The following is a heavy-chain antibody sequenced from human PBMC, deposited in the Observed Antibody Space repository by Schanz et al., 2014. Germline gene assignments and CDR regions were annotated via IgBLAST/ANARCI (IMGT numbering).Heavy chain of an antibody. D-gene: IGHD4-17*01. V-gene: IGHV3-30*18. CDR3: AKDPHKDYGGKPQTFDI. J-gene: IGHJ3*02. CDR1: GFTMITYA. CDR2: ITYDGSNT. Sequence: QVQLVESGGGVVQPGRSLRLSCAASGFTMITYAMHWVRQPPGKGLEWVAIITYDGSNTYHADSVKGRFTISRDNSKNILYLQMNSLRAEDTALYYCAKDPHKDYGGKPQTFDIWGQGTMVTVSS.